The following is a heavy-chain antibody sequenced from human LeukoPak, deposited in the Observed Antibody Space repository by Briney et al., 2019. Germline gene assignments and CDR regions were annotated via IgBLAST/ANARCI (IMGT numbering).Heavy chain of an antibody. Sequence: SETLSLTCTVSGGSISSSSYYWGWIRQPPGKGLEWIGTIYYRGSTYYNPSLKSRVTVSVDTSKNQFSLKLSSVTAADTAVYYCVRHDGRGGATMGSLDSWGQGSLVTVSS. CDR3: VRHDGRGGATMGSLDS. J-gene: IGHJ4*02. CDR2: IYYRGST. V-gene: IGHV4-39*01. D-gene: IGHD5-12*01. CDR1: GGSISSSSYY.